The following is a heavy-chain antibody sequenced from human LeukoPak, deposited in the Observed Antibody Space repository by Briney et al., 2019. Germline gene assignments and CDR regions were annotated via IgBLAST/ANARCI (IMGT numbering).Heavy chain of an antibody. CDR1: GGSISSYY. CDR3: ARVTGYMIEDYFDY. D-gene: IGHD3-22*01. CDR2: IYYNGST. V-gene: IGHV4-59*01. Sequence: PSETLSLTCTVSGGSISSYYWSWLRQPPGKGLEWIGYIYYNGSTNYKPSLKSRVTISVETSKNQFSLKLRSVTAADTAVYYCARVTGYMIEDYFDYWGQGTLVTVSS. J-gene: IGHJ4*02.